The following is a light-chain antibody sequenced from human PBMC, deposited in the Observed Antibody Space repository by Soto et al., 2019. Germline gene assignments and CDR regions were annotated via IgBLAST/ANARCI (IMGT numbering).Light chain of an antibody. CDR1: QTISSW. CDR3: QESNTYAGR. J-gene: IGKJ4*01. Sequence: DKQVIQSPAARSGSKGGRVTMTRLASQTISSWLAWYQQKPGKTPRLLIHKASTLKSGIPSRFSGSGSGTEFTLTMRCLHSEDFAPPYCQESNTYAGRVAGGTKVDIK. CDR2: KAS. V-gene: IGKV1-5*03.